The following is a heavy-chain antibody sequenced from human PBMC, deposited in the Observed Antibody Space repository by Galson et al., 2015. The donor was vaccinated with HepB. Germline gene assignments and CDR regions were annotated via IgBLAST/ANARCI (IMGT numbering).Heavy chain of an antibody. CDR2: IDTVGGT. Sequence: SLRLSCAASGFTFSNYDMHWVRQATGSGLEWVSAIDTVGGTYYSGSVKGRFTISRENAQNSLYLQMNSLRAGDTAIYYCVREVAGANDYYGLDVWGQGTTVVVSS. V-gene: IGHV3-13*01. CDR1: GFTFSNYD. D-gene: IGHD1-26*01. J-gene: IGHJ6*02. CDR3: VREVAGANDYYGLDV.